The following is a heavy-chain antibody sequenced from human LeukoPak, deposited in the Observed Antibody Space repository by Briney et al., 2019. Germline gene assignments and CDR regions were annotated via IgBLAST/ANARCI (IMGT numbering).Heavy chain of an antibody. CDR2: IDRSSYI. V-gene: IGHV3-21*01. CDR3: ARAVYGSGSYGTYYFFYGIDV. Sequence: GGSLRLSCAASGFVFSTYKMNWVRQAPGKGLEWVSSIDRSSYIYYADSVESRFTISSDNAKTSLYLQLNSLRAEDTAAYYCARAVYGSGSYGTYYFFYGIDVWGKGTTVTVSS. D-gene: IGHD3-10*01. CDR1: GFVFSTYK. J-gene: IGHJ6*04.